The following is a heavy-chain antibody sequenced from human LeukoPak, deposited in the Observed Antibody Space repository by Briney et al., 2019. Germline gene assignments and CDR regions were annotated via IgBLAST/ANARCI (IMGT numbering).Heavy chain of an antibody. CDR2: INHSGST. D-gene: IGHD6-25*01. CDR3: ARGRAAKSAYYYYYMDV. CDR1: GGSFSGYY. V-gene: IGHV4-34*01. J-gene: IGHJ6*03. Sequence: SETLSLTCAVYGGSFSGYYWSWIRQPPGKGLEWIGEINHSGSTNYNPSLKSRVTISVDTSKNQFSLKLSSVTAADTAVYYCARGRAAKSAYYYYYMDVRGKGTTVTVSS.